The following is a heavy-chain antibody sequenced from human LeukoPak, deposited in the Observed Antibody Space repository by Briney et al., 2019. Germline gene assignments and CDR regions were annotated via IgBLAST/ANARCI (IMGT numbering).Heavy chain of an antibody. CDR3: AKDDLDSSGYYLLYYYYYYGMDG. CDR2: ISGSGGST. CDR1: GFTFSSYA. V-gene: IGHV3-23*01. D-gene: IGHD3-22*01. J-gene: IGHJ6*02. Sequence: GGSVRLSCAASGFTFSSYAMSWVGQAPWKGLEWVSAISGSGGSTYYADSVKGRFTISRDKSKNTLYLQMNSLRAEDTAVYYCAKDDLDSSGYYLLYYYYYYGMDGWGQGTTVSVSS.